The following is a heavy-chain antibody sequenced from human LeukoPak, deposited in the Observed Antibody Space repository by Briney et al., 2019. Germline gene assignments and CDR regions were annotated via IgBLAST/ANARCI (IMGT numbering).Heavy chain of an antibody. CDR1: GFTFSSYA. V-gene: IGHV3-23*01. Sequence: GGSLRLSCAASGFTFSSYAMSWLGQAPGKGREGVSTISGSGGSTYYAHPVKGRFTISRDNSENTVYLQMSSLRAEDTAVYYCAKDGYGSKSYIDLDYWGQGTLVTVSS. CDR3: AKDGYGSKSYIDLDY. D-gene: IGHD3-10*01. J-gene: IGHJ4*02. CDR2: ISGSGGST.